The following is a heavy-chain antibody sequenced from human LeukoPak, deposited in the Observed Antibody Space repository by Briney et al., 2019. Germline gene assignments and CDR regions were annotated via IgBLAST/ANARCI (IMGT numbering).Heavy chain of an antibody. CDR2: ISSSSSYK. Sequence: GGSLRLSCAASGFTFSSYSMNWVRQAPGKGLEWVSSISSSSSYKYYADSVKGRFTISRDNAKNTLYLQMNSLRAEDTAVYYCARGYTSSSADYWGQGTLVTVSS. V-gene: IGHV3-21*01. CDR3: ARGYTSSSADY. D-gene: IGHD6-13*01. CDR1: GFTFSSYS. J-gene: IGHJ4*02.